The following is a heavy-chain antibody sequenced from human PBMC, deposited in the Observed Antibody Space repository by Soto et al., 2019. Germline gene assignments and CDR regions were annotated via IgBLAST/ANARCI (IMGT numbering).Heavy chain of an antibody. J-gene: IGHJ4*02. CDR2: INQDGNED. V-gene: IGHV3-7*01. CDR3: ARTGDGHHDFLDY. D-gene: IGHD1-1*01. Sequence: GGSLRLSCAASGFTFSSYWMNWVRQAPGKGLEWVANINQDGNEDNLLDSVKGRFTISRDNAKNSLFLQMNSLRVGDTAVYYCARTGDGHHDFLDYWGQGALVTVSS. CDR1: GFTFSSYW.